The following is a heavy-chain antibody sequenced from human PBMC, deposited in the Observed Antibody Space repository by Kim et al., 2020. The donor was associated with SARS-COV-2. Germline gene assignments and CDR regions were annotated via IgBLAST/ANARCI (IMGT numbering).Heavy chain of an antibody. CDR1: GYTFTGYY. J-gene: IGHJ4*02. CDR2: INPNSGGT. Sequence: KVSCKASGYTFTGYYMHWVRQAPGQGLEWMGRINPNSGGTNYAQKFQGRVTMTRDTSISTAYMELSRLRSDDTAVYYCAREITIFGVVSTGIWGQGTLVTVSS. V-gene: IGHV1-2*06. D-gene: IGHD3-3*01. CDR3: AREITIFGVVSTGI.